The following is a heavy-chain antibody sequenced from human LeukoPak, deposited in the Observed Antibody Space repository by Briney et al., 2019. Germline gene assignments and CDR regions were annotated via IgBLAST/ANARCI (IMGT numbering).Heavy chain of an antibody. CDR3: ARTARILTGSPGVMDV. Sequence: ASVKVSCKASGCTFTSYDINWVRQATGQGLEWMGWMNPNSGNTSYAQKFQGRVTMTRDTSTSTVYMELSSLRSEDTAVYYCARTARILTGSPGVMDVWGQGTTVTVSS. D-gene: IGHD3-9*01. CDR1: GCTFTSYD. J-gene: IGHJ6*02. CDR2: MNPNSGNT. V-gene: IGHV1-8*02.